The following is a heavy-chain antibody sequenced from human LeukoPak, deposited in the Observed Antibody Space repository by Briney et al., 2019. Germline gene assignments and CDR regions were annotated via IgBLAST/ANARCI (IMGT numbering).Heavy chain of an antibody. V-gene: IGHV4-61*02. Sequence: SQTLSLTCTVSGGSISSGSYYWGWIRQPAGKGLEWIGRIYTSGSTNYNPSLKSRVTISVDRSKNQFSLKLSSVTAADTAVYYCARLPYSGSYYLGGAFDYWGQGTLVTVSS. D-gene: IGHD1-26*01. CDR2: IYTSGST. CDR3: ARLPYSGSYYLGGAFDY. J-gene: IGHJ4*02. CDR1: GGSISSGSYY.